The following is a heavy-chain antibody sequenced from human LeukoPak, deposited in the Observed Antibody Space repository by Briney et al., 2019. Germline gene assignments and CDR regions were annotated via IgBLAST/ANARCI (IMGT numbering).Heavy chain of an antibody. CDR1: GFTFSSYG. CDR2: ISTGSSYI. V-gene: IGHV3-21*01. J-gene: IGHJ4*02. Sequence: PGGSLRLSCAASGFTFSSYGMHWVRQAPGKGLEWVSSISTGSSYIYYANSVKGRFTISRDNAKNSLYLQMNSLRAEDTAVYYCARDRLGVEMSTINRFDYWGQGTLVAVSS. CDR3: ARDRLGVEMSTINRFDY. D-gene: IGHD5-24*01.